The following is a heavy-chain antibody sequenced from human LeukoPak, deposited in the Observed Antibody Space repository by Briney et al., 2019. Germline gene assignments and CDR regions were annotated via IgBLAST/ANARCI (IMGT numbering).Heavy chain of an antibody. J-gene: IGHJ4*02. CDR1: GYSFTSYW. V-gene: IGHV5-51*01. Sequence: GESLKISCKGSGYSFTSYWIGWVRQMPGKGLEWMGIIYPGDSDTRYSPSFQGQVTISADKSISTAYLQWSSLKASDTAMYYCARRPYDILTGSYYFDYWGQGILVTVSS. D-gene: IGHD3-9*01. CDR2: IYPGDSDT. CDR3: ARRPYDILTGSYYFDY.